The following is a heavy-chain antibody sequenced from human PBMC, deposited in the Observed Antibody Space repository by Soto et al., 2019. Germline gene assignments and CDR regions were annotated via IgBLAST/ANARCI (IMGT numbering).Heavy chain of an antibody. CDR1: GFSLSNAGLG. Sequence: QVTVKESGPVLVKPTETLTLTCTVSGFSLSNAGLGVSWIRQPPGKALEWLAHIFSNDENSYSTSLKRRLTISKHTSKSQVVLIMTNMDPVDTATYYCASTYSTSWYWFDPWGQGTLVTVSS. CDR2: IFSNDEN. J-gene: IGHJ5*02. V-gene: IGHV2-26*04. D-gene: IGHD6-13*01. CDR3: ASTYSTSWYWFDP.